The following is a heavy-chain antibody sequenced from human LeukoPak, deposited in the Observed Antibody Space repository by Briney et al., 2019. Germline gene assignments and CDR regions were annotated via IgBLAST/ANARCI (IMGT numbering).Heavy chain of an antibody. CDR3: ARGGPWFGELLLYYFDY. CDR1: GFTFSSYA. D-gene: IGHD3-10*01. J-gene: IGHJ4*02. V-gene: IGHV3-30-3*01. Sequence: GGSLRLSCAASGFTFSSYAMHWVRQAPGKGLEWVAVISYDGSNKYYADSVKGRFTISRDNSKNTLYLQMNSQRAEDTAVYYCARGGPWFGELLLYYFDYWGQGTLVTVSS. CDR2: ISYDGSNK.